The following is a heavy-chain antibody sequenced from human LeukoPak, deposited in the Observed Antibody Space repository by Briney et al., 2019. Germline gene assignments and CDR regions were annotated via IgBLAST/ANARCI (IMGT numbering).Heavy chain of an antibody. CDR3: ARDYDFWGNNWFDP. J-gene: IGHJ5*02. CDR2: IKHDGSEE. D-gene: IGHD3/OR15-3a*01. CDR1: GFTFSSSW. Sequence: GGSLRLSCAVSGFTFSSSWMSWVRQAPGKGLEWVANIKHDGSEEFYVDSLKGRFTISRDNAKNSLYLQMNSLRAEDTAVYYCARDYDFWGNNWFDPWGQGTLVTVSS. V-gene: IGHV3-7*01.